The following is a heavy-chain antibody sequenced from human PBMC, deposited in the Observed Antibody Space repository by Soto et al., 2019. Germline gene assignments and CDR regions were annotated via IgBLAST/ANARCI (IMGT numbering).Heavy chain of an antibody. D-gene: IGHD2-8*01. V-gene: IGHV1-3*01. J-gene: IGHJ4*02. CDR2: IHPGTGYT. Sequence: QVPFVQSEAEVKKPGASVRLSCKPSGYSLPDYSIQWVRQAAGQGLQWLGWIHPGTGYTESSQRFQGRLTLTMDNSATTFYMDLTSLTSEDTAVYFCTRDLNGGNPFDYWGQGTLVTVSS. CDR1: GYSLPDYS. CDR3: TRDLNGGNPFDY.